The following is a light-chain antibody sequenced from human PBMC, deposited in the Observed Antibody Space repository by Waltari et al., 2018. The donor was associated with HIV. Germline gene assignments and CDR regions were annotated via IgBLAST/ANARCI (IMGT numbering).Light chain of an antibody. CDR3: AAWDDSLNGLWV. Sequence: QSVLTQPPSASGPPGQRVPISCSGSSSHFGSNTVHWYQQLPGTAPKLLIYSNIQRPSGVPNRFSGSKSGTSASLAISGLQSDDEADYYCAAWDDSLNGLWVFGGGTKLTVL. V-gene: IGLV1-44*01. J-gene: IGLJ3*02. CDR1: SSHFGSNT. CDR2: SNI.